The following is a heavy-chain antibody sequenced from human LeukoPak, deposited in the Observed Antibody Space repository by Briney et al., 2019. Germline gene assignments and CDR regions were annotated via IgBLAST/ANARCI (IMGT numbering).Heavy chain of an antibody. CDR1: GYTFTSYA. J-gene: IGHJ4*02. D-gene: IGHD6-13*01. CDR3: ARCSARSSSWYGFDY. V-gene: IGHV1-3*01. CDR2: INAGNGNT. Sequence: ASVKVSCKASGYTFTSYAMHWVRQAPGQRPEWMGWINAGNGNTKYSQKFQGRVTITRDTSASTAYMELSSLRSEDTAVYYCARCSARSSSWYGFDYWGQGTLVTVSS.